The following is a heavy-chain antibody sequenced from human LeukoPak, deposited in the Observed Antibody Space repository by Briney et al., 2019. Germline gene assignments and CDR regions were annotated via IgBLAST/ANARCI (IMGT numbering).Heavy chain of an antibody. J-gene: IGHJ4*02. CDR2: IYYSGST. CDR1: GGSISSYY. Sequence: SETLSLTCTVSGGSISSYYWSWIRQPPGKGLEWIGYIYYSGSTNYNPSLKSRVTISVDTSKNQFSLKLSSVTAADTAVYYCARAHCSGGSCYPLFDYWGQGTLVTVSS. V-gene: IGHV4-59*01. D-gene: IGHD2-15*01. CDR3: ARAHCSGGSCYPLFDY.